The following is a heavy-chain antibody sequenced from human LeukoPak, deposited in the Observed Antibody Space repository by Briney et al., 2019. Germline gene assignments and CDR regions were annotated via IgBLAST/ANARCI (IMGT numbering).Heavy chain of an antibody. V-gene: IGHV4-61*02. CDR3: AGEVPARDGHSYGGSDY. D-gene: IGHD5-24*01. CDR1: GGSISSGSYY. CDR2: ISATGST. J-gene: IGHJ4*02. Sequence: KPSETVSLTCTVSGGSISSGSYYWPWIRQPAGKGLEWIERISATGSTNYNPSLKSRVTISIDTSKNQFSLKLSSVTAGYTAVYYCAGEVPARDGHSYGGSDYCGQGTLVTVSS.